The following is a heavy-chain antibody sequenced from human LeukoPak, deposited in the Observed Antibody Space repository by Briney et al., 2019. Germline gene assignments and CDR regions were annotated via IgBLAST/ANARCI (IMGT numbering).Heavy chain of an antibody. CDR2: INPSGGST. Sequence: ASVKVSCKASGYTFTSYYMHWVRQAPGQGLEWMGIINPSGGSTSYAQKFQGRVTMTRDTSTSTAYMELRSLRSDDTAVYYCARDGITIFGVADYWGQGTLVTVSS. CDR1: GYTFTSYY. D-gene: IGHD3-3*01. V-gene: IGHV1-46*01. CDR3: ARDGITIFGVADY. J-gene: IGHJ4*02.